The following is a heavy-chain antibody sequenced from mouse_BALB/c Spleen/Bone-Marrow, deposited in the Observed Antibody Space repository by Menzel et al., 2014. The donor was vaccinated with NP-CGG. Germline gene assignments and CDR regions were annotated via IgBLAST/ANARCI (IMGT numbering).Heavy chain of an antibody. J-gene: IGHJ2*01. CDR2: ISSGGGST. D-gene: IGHD1-1*01. CDR1: GFAFSSYD. V-gene: IGHV5-12-1*01. Sequence: EVKVVESGGGLVKPGGSLKLSCAASGFAFSSYDMSWVRQTPEKRLEWVAYISSGGGSTYYPDTVKGRFTISRDNAKNTLYLQMISLKSEDTAMYYCAREVLRDYFDYWGQGTTLTVSS. CDR3: AREVLRDYFDY.